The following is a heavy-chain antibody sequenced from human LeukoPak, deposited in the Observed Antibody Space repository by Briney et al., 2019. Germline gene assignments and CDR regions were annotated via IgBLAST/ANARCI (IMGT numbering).Heavy chain of an antibody. D-gene: IGHD6-19*01. CDR1: GFTFSSYW. Sequence: PGGSLRLSCAASGFTFSSYWMSWVRQAPGKGLEWVAVIWYDGSNKYYADSVKGRFTISRDNFKNTLYLQMNSLRAEDTAVYYCARDPEKYSSGWYYFDYWGQGTLVTVSS. V-gene: IGHV3-33*08. CDR3: ARDPEKYSSGWYYFDY. CDR2: IWYDGSNK. J-gene: IGHJ4*02.